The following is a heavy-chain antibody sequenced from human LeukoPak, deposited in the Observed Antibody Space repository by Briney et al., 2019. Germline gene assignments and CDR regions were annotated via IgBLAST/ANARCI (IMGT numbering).Heavy chain of an antibody. J-gene: IGHJ6*02. CDR2: ISYDGSNK. CDR3: CGSGPKGYYYGMDV. V-gene: IGHV3-30-3*01. Sequence: GGSLRLSCAVSGFTFSSYAMHWVRQAPGKGLEWVAVISYDGSNKYYADSVKGRFTISRDNSKNTLYLQMSSLRAEDTAVYYCCGSGPKGYYYGMDVWGQGTTVTVSS. D-gene: IGHD3-10*01. CDR1: GFTFSSYA.